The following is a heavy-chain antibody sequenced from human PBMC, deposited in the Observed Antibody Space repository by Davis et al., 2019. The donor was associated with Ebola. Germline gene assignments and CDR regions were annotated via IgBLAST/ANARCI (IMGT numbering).Heavy chain of an antibody. D-gene: IGHD6-19*01. V-gene: IGHV3-33*01. CDR1: GFTFSSYG. J-gene: IGHJ4*02. CDR3: ARVDSSGSIDY. Sequence: GESLKISCAASGFTFSSYGMHWVRQAPGEGLEWVAVIWFDSSNKYYADSVKGRFTITRDNSKNTLYLQMNSLRAEDTAVYYGARVDSSGSIDYWGQGALVTVSS. CDR2: IWFDSSNK.